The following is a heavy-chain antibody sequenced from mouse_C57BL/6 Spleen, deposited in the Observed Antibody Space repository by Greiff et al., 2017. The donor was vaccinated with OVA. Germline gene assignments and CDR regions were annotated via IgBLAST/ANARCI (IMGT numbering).Heavy chain of an antibody. V-gene: IGHV5-6*01. Sequence: EVMLVESGGDLVKPGGSLKLSCAASGFTFSSYGMSWVRQTPDKRLEWVATISSGGSYTYYPDSVKGRFTISRDNAKNTLYLQMSRLKSEDTAMYYCARLGYYVDYWGQGTTLTVSS. D-gene: IGHD2-2*01. CDR1: GFTFSSYG. CDR2: ISSGGSYT. CDR3: ARLGYYVDY. J-gene: IGHJ2*01.